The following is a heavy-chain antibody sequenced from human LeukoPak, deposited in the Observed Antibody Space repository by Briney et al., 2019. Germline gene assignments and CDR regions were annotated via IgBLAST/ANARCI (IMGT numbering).Heavy chain of an antibody. CDR2: IYYSGAT. J-gene: IGHJ4*02. D-gene: IGHD4-17*01. CDR1: GDSMSSNLYY. Sequence: PSETLSLTCTVSGDSMSSNLYYWAWIRQPPGKGLEWIATIYYSGATFYNPSLSSRVTISLDMSKNQFSLRLTSVTAADTAVYYCARRINDYGAFYDYWGQGTLVTVSS. V-gene: IGHV4-39*01. CDR3: ARRINDYGAFYDY.